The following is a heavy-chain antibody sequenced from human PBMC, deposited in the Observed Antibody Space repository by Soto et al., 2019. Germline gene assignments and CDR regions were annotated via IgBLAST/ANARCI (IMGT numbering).Heavy chain of an antibody. J-gene: IGHJ3*02. D-gene: IGHD3-10*01. Sequence: QVQLVQSGAEVKKPGASVKVSCKASGYTFTGYYMHWVRQAPGQGLEWMGWINPNSGGTNYAQKFQGWVTMTRDPSISTAYMELSRLRSDDTAVYYCARGSPYYYGSGSYSAFDIWGQGTMVTVSS. CDR2: INPNSGGT. CDR1: GYTFTGYY. V-gene: IGHV1-2*04. CDR3: ARGSPYYYGSGSYSAFDI.